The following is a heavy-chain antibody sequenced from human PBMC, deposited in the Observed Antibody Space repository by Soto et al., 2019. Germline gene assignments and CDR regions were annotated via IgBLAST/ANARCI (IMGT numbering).Heavy chain of an antibody. V-gene: IGHV4-39*07. Sequence: PSETLSLTCTVSGGSISSSSYYWGWIRQPPGKGLEWIGSIYYSGSTYYNPSLKSRVTISVDTSKNQFSLKLSSVIAADTAVYYCARLSGSIYYWGQGTLVTVS. CDR1: GGSISSSSYY. J-gene: IGHJ4*02. D-gene: IGHD1-26*01. CDR3: ARLSGSIYY. CDR2: IYYSGST.